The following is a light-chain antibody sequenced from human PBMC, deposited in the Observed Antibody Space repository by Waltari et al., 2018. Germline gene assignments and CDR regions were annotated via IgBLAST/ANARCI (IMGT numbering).Light chain of an antibody. Sequence: LMTQSPLFLSVTPGQPASISCKYSQSLLHSDGNTYLTWYLQKPGQSPQLLLYEVSSRFSGGSDRVSGSGSGTDFTLHISRVEVEDGGVYYCMQSIPLPLTFGGGTQLET. J-gene: IGKJ4*01. CDR1: QSLLHSDGNTY. CDR3: MQSIPLPLT. CDR2: EVS. V-gene: IGKV2D-29*02.